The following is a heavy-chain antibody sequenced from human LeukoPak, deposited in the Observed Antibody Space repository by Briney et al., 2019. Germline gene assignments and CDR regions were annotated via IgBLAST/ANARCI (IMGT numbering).Heavy chain of an antibody. CDR2: IKQDGSEK. CDR3: ARDSPLGGLFDY. V-gene: IGHV3-7*01. J-gene: IGHJ4*02. Sequence: GGSLRLSCAASGFTFSSYSMNWVRQAPGKGLEWVANIKQDGSEKYYVDSVKGRFTISRDNAKNSLYLQMNSLRAEDTAVYYCARDSPLGGLFDYWGQGTLVTVSS. D-gene: IGHD3-10*01. CDR1: GFTFSSYS.